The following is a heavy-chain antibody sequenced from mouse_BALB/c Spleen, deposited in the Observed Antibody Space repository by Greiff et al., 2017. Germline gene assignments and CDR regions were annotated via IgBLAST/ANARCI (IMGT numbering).Heavy chain of an antibody. CDR1: GYSITSDYA. CDR2: ISYSGST. D-gene: IGHD2-14*01. Sequence: VQLKQSGPGLVKPSQSLSLTCTVTGYSITSDYAWNWIRQFPGNKLEWMGYISYSGSTSYNPSLKSRISITRDTSKNQFFLQLNSVTTEDTATYYCASRYDWFAYWGQGTLVTVSA. V-gene: IGHV3-2*02. J-gene: IGHJ3*01. CDR3: ASRYDWFAY.